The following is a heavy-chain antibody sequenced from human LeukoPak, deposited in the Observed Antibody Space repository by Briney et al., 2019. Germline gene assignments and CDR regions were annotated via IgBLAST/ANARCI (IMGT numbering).Heavy chain of an antibody. CDR1: GFTFGDYA. J-gene: IGHJ4*02. D-gene: IGHD3-16*02. V-gene: IGHV3-9*01. CDR2: ISWNSGGI. Sequence: PGGSLRLSCAASGFTFGDYAMHWVRQAPEKGLEWVSGISWNSGGIGYADSVRGRFTMSRDNAKNSLYLQMNSLGAEDTALYYCAKGRYTTSPIDHWGQGTLVTVSS. CDR3: AKGRYTTSPIDH.